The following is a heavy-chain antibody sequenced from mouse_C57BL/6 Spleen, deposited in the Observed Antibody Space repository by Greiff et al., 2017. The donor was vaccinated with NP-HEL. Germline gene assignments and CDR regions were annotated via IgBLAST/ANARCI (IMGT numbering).Heavy chain of an antibody. Sequence: QVQLKQPGAELVRPGSSVKLSCKASGYTFTSYWMHWVKQRPIQGLEWIGNIDPSDSETHYNQKFKDKATLTVDKSSSTAYMQLSSLTSEDSAVYYCARGKLGRGGFAYWGQGTLVTVSA. D-gene: IGHD4-1*01. V-gene: IGHV1-52*01. J-gene: IGHJ3*01. CDR2: IDPSDSET. CDR3: ARGKLGRGGFAY. CDR1: GYTFTSYW.